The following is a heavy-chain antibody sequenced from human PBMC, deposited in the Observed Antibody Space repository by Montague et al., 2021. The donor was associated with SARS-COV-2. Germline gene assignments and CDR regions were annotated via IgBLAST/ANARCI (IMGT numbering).Heavy chain of an antibody. CDR3: ARGINSAGSYCYHLDV. J-gene: IGHJ6*02. Sequence: SETLSLTCSVSGGSVSSGSCYWSWIRQPPGKGLEWIGYIYYSGSTNYNPSLKSRVTISVDTSKNQFSLRLSSVTAADTAVYFCARGINSAGSYCYHLDVWGQGTTVTVSS. D-gene: IGHD2-21*02. V-gene: IGHV4-61*01. CDR1: GGSVSSGSCY. CDR2: IYYSGST.